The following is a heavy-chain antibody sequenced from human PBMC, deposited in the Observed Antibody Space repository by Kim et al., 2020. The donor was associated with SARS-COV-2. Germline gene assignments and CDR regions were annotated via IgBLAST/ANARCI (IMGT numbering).Heavy chain of an antibody. V-gene: IGHV3-21*01. D-gene: IGHD5-12*01. CDR2: ISSSSSYI. J-gene: IGHJ6*02. CDR1: GFTFSSYS. Sequence: GGSLRLSCAASGFTFSSYSMNWVRQAPGKGLEWVSSISSSSSYIYYADSVKGRFTISRDNAKNSLYLQMNSLRAEDTAVYYCARDYRGRWLQLNQIYYYYGMDVWGQGTRVTVSS. CDR3: ARDYRGRWLQLNQIYYYYGMDV.